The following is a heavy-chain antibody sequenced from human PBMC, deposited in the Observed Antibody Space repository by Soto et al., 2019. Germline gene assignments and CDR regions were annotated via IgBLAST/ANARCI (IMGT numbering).Heavy chain of an antibody. J-gene: IGHJ5*02. V-gene: IGHV1-8*01. D-gene: IGHD6-13*01. CDR3: ARERSAAGTGWFDP. Sequence: QVQLVQSGAEVKKPGASVKVSCKASGYTFTSYDINWVRQATGQGLEWMGGMNPNSGNTGYAQKFQGRVTMTRNTSISTAYMELSSLRSEDTAVYSCARERSAAGTGWFDPWGQGTLVTVSS. CDR2: MNPNSGNT. CDR1: GYTFTSYD.